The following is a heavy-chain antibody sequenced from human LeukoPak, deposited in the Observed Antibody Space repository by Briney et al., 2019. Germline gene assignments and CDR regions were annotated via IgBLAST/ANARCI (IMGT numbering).Heavy chain of an antibody. CDR3: VRDGVGATAYFGYFDY. V-gene: IGHV3-33*01. D-gene: IGHD1-26*01. J-gene: IGHJ4*02. CDR1: GFTFTTYG. Sequence: PGGSLRLSCEASGFTFTTYGMHWVRQAPGKGLEWVAVIWNVGTNKYYADSVKGRFTISRDNSENTLDLQMSSLRAEDTAVYYCVRDGVGATAYFGYFDYWGQGALVTVSS. CDR2: IWNVGTNK.